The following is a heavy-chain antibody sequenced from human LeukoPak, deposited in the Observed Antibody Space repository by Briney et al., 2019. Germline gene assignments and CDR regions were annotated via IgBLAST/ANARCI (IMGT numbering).Heavy chain of an antibody. CDR1: GFTFSSYC. CDR3: AKASGTSQYSVMDV. V-gene: IGHV3-7*04. Sequence: GGSLRLSCAASGFTFSSYCMNWVRQAPGKGLEWVANIKEDGSENYYLEPVKGRFTISRDNAKNSLYLQMNSLRAEDTAVYYCAKASGTSQYSVMDVWGQGTTVTVSS. J-gene: IGHJ6*02. D-gene: IGHD3-10*01. CDR2: IKEDGSEN.